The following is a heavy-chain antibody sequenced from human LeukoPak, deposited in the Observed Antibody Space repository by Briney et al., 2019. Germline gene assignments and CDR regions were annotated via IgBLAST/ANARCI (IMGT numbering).Heavy chain of an antibody. V-gene: IGHV4-4*07. CDR3: AREPHPGYDFWSGYFNWFDP. Sequence: SETLSLTCTVSGGSISSYYWSWIRQPAGKGLEWIGRIYTSGGTNYNPSLKSRVTMSVDTSKNQFSLKLSSVTAADTAVYYCAREPHPGYDFWSGYFNWFDPWGQGTLVTVSS. J-gene: IGHJ5*02. CDR2: IYTSGGT. CDR1: GGSISSYY. D-gene: IGHD3-3*01.